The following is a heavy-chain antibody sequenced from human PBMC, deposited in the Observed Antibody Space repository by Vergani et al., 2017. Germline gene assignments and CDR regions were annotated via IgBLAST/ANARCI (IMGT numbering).Heavy chain of an antibody. V-gene: IGHV3-30*03. CDR1: GFTFSSYG. J-gene: IGHJ6*03. CDR2: ISYDGSNK. D-gene: IGHD3-9*01. Sequence: QVQLVESGGGVVQPGRSLRLSCAASGFTFSSYGMHWVRQAPGKGPEWVAVISYDGSNKYYADSVKGRFTISRDNSQNTLNLQMDRLRTEDTAVYYCARAVGLRYSDVWGKXP. CDR3: ARAVGLRYSDV.